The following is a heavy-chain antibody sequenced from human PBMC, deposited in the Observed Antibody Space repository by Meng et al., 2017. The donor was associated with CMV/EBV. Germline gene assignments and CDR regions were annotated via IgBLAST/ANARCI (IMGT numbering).Heavy chain of an antibody. CDR3: ARVPTVTTTAYFDY. J-gene: IGHJ4*02. V-gene: IGHV4-34*01. CDR1: GGSFSGYY. CDR2: INHSGST. D-gene: IGHD4-17*01. Sequence: SETLSLTCAVYGGSFSGYYWSWISQPPGKGLEWIGEINHSGSTNYNPSLKSRVTISVDTSKNQFSLKLSSVTAADTAVYYCARVPTVTTTAYFDYWGQGTLVTVSS.